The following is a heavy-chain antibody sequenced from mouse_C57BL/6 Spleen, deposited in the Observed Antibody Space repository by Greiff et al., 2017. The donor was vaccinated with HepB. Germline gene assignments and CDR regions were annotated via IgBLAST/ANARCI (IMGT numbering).Heavy chain of an antibody. CDR1: GYTFTSYW. V-gene: IGHV1-69*01. CDR3: ARSGVKGY. CDR2: IDPSDSYT. D-gene: IGHD4-1*01. J-gene: IGHJ2*01. Sequence: VQLQQSGAELVMPGASVKLSCKASGYTFTSYWMHWVKQRPGQGLEWIGEIDPSDSYTNYNQKFKGKSTLTVDKSSSTAYMQLSSLTSEDSAVYYCARSGVKGYWGQGTTLTVSS.